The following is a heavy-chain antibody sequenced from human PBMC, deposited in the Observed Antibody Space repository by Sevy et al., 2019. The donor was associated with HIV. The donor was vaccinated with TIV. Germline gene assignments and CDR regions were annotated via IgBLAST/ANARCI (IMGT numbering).Heavy chain of an antibody. D-gene: IGHD3-22*01. CDR2: IYSDGST. V-gene: IGHV3-53*01. CDR3: ANHASDYDSSGYLERDAFDI. CDR1: GFTVSDNY. Sequence: GGSLRLSCAASGFTVSDNYMSWVRQAPGKGLEWVSVIYSDGSTYYADSVKGRFTISRDNSKNTLYLQMNSLIAEETAVYYCANHASDYDSSGYLERDAFDIWGQGTMVTVSS. J-gene: IGHJ3*02.